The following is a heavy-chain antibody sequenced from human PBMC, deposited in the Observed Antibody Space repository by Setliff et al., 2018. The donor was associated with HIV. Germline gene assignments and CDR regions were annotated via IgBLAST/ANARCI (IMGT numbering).Heavy chain of an antibody. CDR2: INHSGST. D-gene: IGHD3-10*01. V-gene: IGHV4-34*01. Sequence: PSETLSLTCAVYGGSFSGYYWSWIRQSPGKGLEWIGEINHSGSTNYNPSLKSRVTILGDTSKNRFSLKLSSVTAADTAVYYCARRAGSDYFTRFDYWGQGTLVTVSS. CDR1: GGSFSGYY. J-gene: IGHJ4*02. CDR3: ARRAGSDYFTRFDY.